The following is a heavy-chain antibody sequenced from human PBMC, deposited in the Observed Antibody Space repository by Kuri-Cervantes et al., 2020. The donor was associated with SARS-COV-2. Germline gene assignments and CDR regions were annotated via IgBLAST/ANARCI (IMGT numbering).Heavy chain of an antibody. CDR2: IKQDGSEK. CDR3: ARVMDIVATIGLIAAAGTFDY. D-gene: IGHD5-12*01. J-gene: IGHJ4*02. Sequence: GESLKISCAASGFTFSSYAMSWVRQAPGKGLEWVANIKQDGSEKYYVDSVKGRFTISRDNSKNTLYLQMNSLRAEDTAVYYCARVMDIVATIGLIAAAGTFDYWGQGTLVTVSS. V-gene: IGHV3-7*01. CDR1: GFTFSSYA.